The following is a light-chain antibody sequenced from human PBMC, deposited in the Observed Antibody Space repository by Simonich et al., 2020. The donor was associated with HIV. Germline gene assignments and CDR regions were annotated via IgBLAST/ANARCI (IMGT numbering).Light chain of an antibody. CDR2: FNSDSDK. V-gene: IGLV5-45*01. J-gene: IGLJ2*01. Sequence: QAVLTQPASLSASPGASASLTCTLRSGITVGTSRIYWYQQKPGSPPQYLLRFNSDSDKQQASGVPSRFSGSKDASANAGILLISGLQSEDEADYYCSSYTSSSTVVFGGGTKLTVL. CDR1: SGITVGTSR. CDR3: SSYTSSSTVV.